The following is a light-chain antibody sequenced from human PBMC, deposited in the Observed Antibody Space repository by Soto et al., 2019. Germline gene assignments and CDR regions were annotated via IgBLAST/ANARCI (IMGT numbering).Light chain of an antibody. J-gene: IGKJ1*01. CDR1: QSVSSNY. V-gene: IGKV3-20*01. CDR3: QQYDTSPRT. CDR2: GAS. Sequence: EVVLTQSPGTLSLSPGERATLSCRASQSVSSNYLAWYQQKSGQAPRLLIYGASNRDTGIPDRFSGSGSGTDFTLTIRRLEPEDFAVDYCQQYDTSPRTFGQGTKLEFK.